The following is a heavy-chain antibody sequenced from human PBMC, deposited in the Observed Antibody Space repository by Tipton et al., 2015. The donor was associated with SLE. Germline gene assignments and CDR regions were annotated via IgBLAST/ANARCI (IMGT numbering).Heavy chain of an antibody. V-gene: IGHV3-48*03. D-gene: IGHD6-6*01. CDR3: VPVSSSH. CDR2: ISSSGSTI. J-gene: IGHJ4*02. CDR1: GFTFSSYE. Sequence: SLRLSCAASGFTFSSYEMNWVRQAPGKVLEWVSYISSSGSTIYYADSVKGRFTISRDNAKNSLYLQMNSLRAEDTALYYCVPVSSSHWGQGTLVTVSS.